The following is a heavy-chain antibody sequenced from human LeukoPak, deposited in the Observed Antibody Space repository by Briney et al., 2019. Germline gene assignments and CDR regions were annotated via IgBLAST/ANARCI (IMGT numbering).Heavy chain of an antibody. CDR3: ASGTVASMDI. CDR1: GGTFHSYT. CDR2: IIPIFATT. Sequence: ASVKVSCKASGGTFHSYTIYWLRQAPRQGLEWMGGIIPIFATTNYAQKFQRRVTIPADESTSTAYMELSSLSSGDTAVYYCASGTVASMDIWGQGTMVTVS. D-gene: IGHD5-12*01. J-gene: IGHJ3*02. V-gene: IGHV1-69*13.